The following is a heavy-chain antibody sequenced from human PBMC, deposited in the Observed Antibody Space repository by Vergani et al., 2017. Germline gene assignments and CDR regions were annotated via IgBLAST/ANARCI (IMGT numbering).Heavy chain of an antibody. CDR3: ARGKFGSGSYYAYSYYYYGMDV. Sequence: QVQLQESGPGLVKPSQTLSLTCTVSGGSISSGSYYWSWIRQPAGKGLEWIGRIYTSGSTNHNPSLQSRVTISVDTSKNQFSRKLSSVTAADTAVYYCARGKFGSGSYYAYSYYYYGMDVWGQGTTVTVSS. CDR1: GGSISSGSYY. CDR2: IYTSGST. D-gene: IGHD3-10*01. J-gene: IGHJ6*02. V-gene: IGHV4-61*02.